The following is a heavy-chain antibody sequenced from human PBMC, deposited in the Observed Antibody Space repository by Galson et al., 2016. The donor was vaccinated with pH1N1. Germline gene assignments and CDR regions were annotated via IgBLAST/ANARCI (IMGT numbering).Heavy chain of an antibody. J-gene: IGHJ4*02. CDR1: GGSFSDYY. D-gene: IGHD3-10*01. Sequence: LSLSCTVYGGSFSDYYWSWIRQPPGKGLEWIGEVNPSGSTICNPSLNSRVIISADTSRNQFSLKLTSVTAADTAVYFCARVDFGGKLGDWGQGTQDTVSS. V-gene: IGHV4-34*01. CDR3: ARVDFGGKLGD. CDR2: VNPSGST.